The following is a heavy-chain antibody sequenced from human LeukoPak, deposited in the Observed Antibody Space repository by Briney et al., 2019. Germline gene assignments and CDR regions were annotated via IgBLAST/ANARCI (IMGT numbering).Heavy chain of an antibody. V-gene: IGHV3-23*01. D-gene: IGHD2-15*01. CDR2: ISGSGGST. J-gene: IGHJ3*02. CDR3: AKKGGIIVDAFDI. Sequence: GGSLRLSCAASGFTFSSYAMSWVRQAPGKGLEWVSAISGSGGSTYYADSAKGRFTISRDNSKNTLYLQMNSLRAEDTAVYYCAKKGGIIVDAFDIWGQGTMVTVSS. CDR1: GFTFSSYA.